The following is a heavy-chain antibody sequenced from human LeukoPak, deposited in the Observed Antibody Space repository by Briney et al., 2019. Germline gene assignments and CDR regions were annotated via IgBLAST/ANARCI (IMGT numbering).Heavy chain of an antibody. CDR2: IRYDGSNK. V-gene: IGHV3-30*02. CDR3: AKDKMGWWLLYTRKNYYMDV. Sequence: GGSLRLSCAASGFTFSSYGMHWVRQAPGKGLEWVAFIRYDGSNKYYADSVKGRFTISRDNSKNTLYLQMNSLRAEDTAVYYCAKDKMGWWLLYTRKNYYMDVWGKGTTVTISS. D-gene: IGHD5-12*01. CDR1: GFTFSSYG. J-gene: IGHJ6*03.